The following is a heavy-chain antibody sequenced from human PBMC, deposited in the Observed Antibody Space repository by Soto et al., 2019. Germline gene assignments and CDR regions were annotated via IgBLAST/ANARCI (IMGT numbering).Heavy chain of an antibody. CDR1: GFTFEDYA. CDR2: ISWNSGNI. V-gene: IGHV3-9*01. Sequence: EVQLVESGGGSVQPGRSLRLSCAASGFTFEDYAMYWVRQVPGKGLEWVSGISWNSGNIGYADTAKGRFTISRDNAKNSLYLQMNSLRAEDTTLYYCAKDSGYAARFDYWGQGTLVTVSS. CDR3: AKDSGYAARFDY. J-gene: IGHJ4*02. D-gene: IGHD6-25*01.